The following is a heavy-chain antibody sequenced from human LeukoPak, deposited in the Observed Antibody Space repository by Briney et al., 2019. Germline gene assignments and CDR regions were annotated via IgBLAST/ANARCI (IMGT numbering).Heavy chain of an antibody. CDR1: GFTVSSNY. Sequence: GGSLRLSCAASGFTVSSNYMRWVRQAPGKGLEWVSVIYSGGSTYYADYVKGRFTITRDNSKNTLYLQMNSLRAEDTAVYYCARDGGGYDSRFDYWGQGTLVTVSS. CDR3: ARDGGGYDSRFDY. CDR2: IYSGGST. J-gene: IGHJ4*02. D-gene: IGHD5-12*01. V-gene: IGHV3-53*01.